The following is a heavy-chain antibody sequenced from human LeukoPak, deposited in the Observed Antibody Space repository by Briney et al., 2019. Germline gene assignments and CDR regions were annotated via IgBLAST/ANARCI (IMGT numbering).Heavy chain of an antibody. J-gene: IGHJ6*02. D-gene: IGHD3-3*01. CDR2: ISYDGSNK. V-gene: IGHV3-30-3*01. CDR3: AWRGKNTFWSGYEGSYYYYGMDV. Sequence: GGSLRLSCAASGFTFSSYAMHWVRQAPGKGLEWVAVISYDGSNKYYADSVKGRFTISRDNSKNTLYLQMNSLRSEDTAVYYCAWRGKNTFWSGYEGSYYYYGMDVWGQGTTVTVSS. CDR1: GFTFSSYA.